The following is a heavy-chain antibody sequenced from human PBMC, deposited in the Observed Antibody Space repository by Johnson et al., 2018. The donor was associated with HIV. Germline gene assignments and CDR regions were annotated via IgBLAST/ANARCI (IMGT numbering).Heavy chain of an antibody. CDR3: AKDLSYPKTRAFDI. CDR1: GFTFSSYD. J-gene: IGHJ3*02. D-gene: IGHD2/OR15-2a*01. V-gene: IGHV3-30*02. CDR2: IRYDGTNK. Sequence: QMLLVESGGGVVQPGGSLRLSCAASGFTFSSYDMHWVRQAPGKGLEWVTFIRYDGTNKYYADSVKGRFTISRDNSKNSFYIQMHSLRAEDTAVYYCAKDLSYPKTRAFDIWGQGTMVTVSS.